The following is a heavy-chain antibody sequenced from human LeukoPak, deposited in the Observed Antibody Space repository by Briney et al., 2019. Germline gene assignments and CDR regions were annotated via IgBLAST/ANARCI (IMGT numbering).Heavy chain of an antibody. CDR3: ARVGGRLYYFDY. D-gene: IGHD2-15*01. CDR1: GFTFSSYW. CDR2: ISSDGSST. Sequence: GGSLRLSCAASGFTFSSYWMHWVRQAPGKGLVWVSRISSDGSSTSYADSVKGRFTISRDNAKNTLYLQMNSLRAEDTAVYYCARVGGRLYYFDYWGQGTLVTVSS. V-gene: IGHV3-74*01. J-gene: IGHJ4*02.